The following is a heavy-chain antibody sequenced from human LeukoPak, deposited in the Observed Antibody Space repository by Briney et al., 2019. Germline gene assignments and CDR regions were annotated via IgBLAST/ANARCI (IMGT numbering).Heavy chain of an antibody. CDR1: GFTFSSYG. D-gene: IGHD5-24*01. J-gene: IGHJ6*02. V-gene: IGHV3-30*18. Sequence: GGSLRLSCAASGFTFSSYGMHWVRQAPGKGLEWVAVISYDGSNKYYADSVKGRFTISRDNSKNTLYLQMNSLRAEDTAVYCCAKDRGDGYNYDYYYGMDVWGQGTTVTVSS. CDR2: ISYDGSNK. CDR3: AKDRGDGYNYDYYYGMDV.